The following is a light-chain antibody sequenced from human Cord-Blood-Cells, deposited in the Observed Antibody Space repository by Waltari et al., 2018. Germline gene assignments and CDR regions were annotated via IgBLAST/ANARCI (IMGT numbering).Light chain of an antibody. CDR3: CSYAGSSTYWV. Sequence: QSALTQPASVSGSPGQSITISCTGTSSDVGSYNLVSWYQQHPGKAPKLMIYEGSKRPSGVSNRFSGSKSGNTASLTISGLQAEDEADYYCCSYAGSSTYWVFGGGTKQTVL. V-gene: IGLV2-23*01. CDR1: SSDVGSYNL. CDR2: EGS. J-gene: IGLJ3*02.